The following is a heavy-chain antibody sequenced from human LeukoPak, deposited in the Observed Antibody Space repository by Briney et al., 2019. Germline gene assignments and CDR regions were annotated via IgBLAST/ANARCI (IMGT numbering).Heavy chain of an antibody. CDR3: ARERYSSSRVDI. D-gene: IGHD6-13*01. V-gene: IGHV1-46*01. CDR2: INPSGGST. CDR1: GYTFTIYY. Sequence: GASVKVSCKASGYTFTIYYMHWVRQAPGQGLEWMGIINPSGGSTSYAQKFQGRVTITADESTSTAYMELSSLRSEDTAVYYCARERYSSSRVDIWGQGTMVTVSS. J-gene: IGHJ3*02.